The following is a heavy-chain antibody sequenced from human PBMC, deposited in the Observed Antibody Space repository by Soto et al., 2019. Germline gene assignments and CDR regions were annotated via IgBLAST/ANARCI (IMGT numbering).Heavy chain of an antibody. Sequence: PSETLSLTCTVSGGSISSYYWSWIRQPPGKGLEWIGYIYYSGSTNYNPSLKSRVTISVDTSKNQFSLQWSSLKASDTAMYYCARLHAYCSGGSCYSFDWFDPWGQGTLVTVSS. V-gene: IGHV4-59*12. CDR3: ARLHAYCSGGSCYSFDWFDP. CDR2: IYYSGST. CDR1: GGSISSYY. J-gene: IGHJ5*02. D-gene: IGHD2-15*01.